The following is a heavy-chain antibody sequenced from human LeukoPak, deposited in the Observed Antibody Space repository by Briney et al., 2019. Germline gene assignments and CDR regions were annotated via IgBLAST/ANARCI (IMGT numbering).Heavy chain of an antibody. CDR3: ASSYGSGSSYVDY. D-gene: IGHD3-10*01. Sequence: GASVKVSCKASGGTFSSYAISWVRQAPGQGLEWMGRIIPILGIANYAQKFQGRVTITADKSTSTAYMELSSLRSEDTAVYYCASSYGSGSSYVDYWGQGTLVTVSS. J-gene: IGHJ4*02. V-gene: IGHV1-69*04. CDR2: IIPILGIA. CDR1: GGTFSSYA.